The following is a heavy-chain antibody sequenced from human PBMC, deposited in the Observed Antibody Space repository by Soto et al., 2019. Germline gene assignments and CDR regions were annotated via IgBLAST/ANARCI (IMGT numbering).Heavy chain of an antibody. V-gene: IGHV1-18*01. D-gene: IGHD4-17*01. J-gene: IGHJ4*02. Sequence: ASVKVSCKASGYTFLTYCITWVQQAPGQGLEWMGWISPYTGNTNYAQRFQGRVTMTTDTSTNTAYMELRSLRSDDTAAYYCASRPPFSNGDYVSYYFDYWGQGTLVTVSS. CDR3: ASRPPFSNGDYVSYYFDY. CDR2: ISPYTGNT. CDR1: GYTFLTYC.